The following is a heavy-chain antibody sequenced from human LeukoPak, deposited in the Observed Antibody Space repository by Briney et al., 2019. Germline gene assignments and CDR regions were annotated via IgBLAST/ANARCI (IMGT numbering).Heavy chain of an antibody. V-gene: IGHV3-21*04. D-gene: IGHD3-22*01. CDR1: GFTFSSYN. J-gene: IGHJ4*02. Sequence: GGSLRLSCAASGFTFSSYNMNWVRQAPGKGLEWVSSISSSSSYIYYADSVKGRFTISRDNAKNSLYLQMNSLRAEDTAVYYCAKDDPPMNTMIVVVWGQGTLVTVSS. CDR2: ISSSSSYI. CDR3: AKDDPPMNTMIVVV.